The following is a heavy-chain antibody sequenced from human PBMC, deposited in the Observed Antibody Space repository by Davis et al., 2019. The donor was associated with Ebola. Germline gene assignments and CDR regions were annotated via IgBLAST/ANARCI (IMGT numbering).Heavy chain of an antibody. J-gene: IGHJ4*02. V-gene: IGHV1-69*04. D-gene: IGHD6-13*01. Sequence: AASVKVSCKASGGTYSSYAISWVRQAPGQGLEWMGRIIPILGIANYAQKFQGRVTITADKSTSTAYMELRSLRSDDTAVYYCARPPRSRSSSWFDYWGQGTLVTVSS. CDR2: IIPILGIA. CDR3: ARPPRSRSSSWFDY. CDR1: GGTYSSYA.